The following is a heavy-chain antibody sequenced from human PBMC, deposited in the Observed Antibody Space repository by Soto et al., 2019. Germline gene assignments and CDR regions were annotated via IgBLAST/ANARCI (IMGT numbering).Heavy chain of an antibody. J-gene: IGHJ4*02. V-gene: IGHV4-31*03. D-gene: IGHD3-22*01. Sequence: SETLSLTCTVSGGAISRGGYYWSWISQHPGKGLEWIGYIYYSGSTYYNPSLKSRVTISVDTSKNQFSLKLSSVTAADTAVYYCARDASESDSSGYYYFDYWGQGTLVTVSS. CDR3: ARDASESDSSGYYYFDY. CDR1: GGAISRGGYY. CDR2: IYYSGST.